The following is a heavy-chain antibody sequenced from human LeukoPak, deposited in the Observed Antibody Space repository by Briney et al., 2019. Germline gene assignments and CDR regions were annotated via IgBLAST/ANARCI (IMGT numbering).Heavy chain of an antibody. CDR1: GFTFGRHA. J-gene: IGHJ3*02. CDR3: TKAVGGGRDAYDI. CDR2: IFDSGAPT. D-gene: IGHD3-16*01. Sequence: GGSLRLSCVASGFTFGRHAMNWVRQAPGKGLEWVSSIFDSGAPTYYADSVKGRFTVSRDNSKNTLYVQMESLRADDTAVYYCTKAVGGGRDAYDIWGQGTMVTVSS. V-gene: IGHV3-23*01.